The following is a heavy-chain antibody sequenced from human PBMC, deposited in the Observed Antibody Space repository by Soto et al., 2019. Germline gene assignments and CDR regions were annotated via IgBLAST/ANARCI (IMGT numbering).Heavy chain of an antibody. CDR2: MYYSGAT. Sequence: SETLSLTCTVSGGSISSNSYYWDWIRQPPGKGLEWIGSMYYSGATYHNPSLQSRVTISVDTSKNQFSLHLSSVTAADTAVYYCARVRRWLQLQWLDYWGQGTLVTVSS. V-gene: IGHV4-39*01. CDR3: ARVRRWLQLQWLDY. J-gene: IGHJ4*02. D-gene: IGHD5-12*01. CDR1: GGSISSNSYY.